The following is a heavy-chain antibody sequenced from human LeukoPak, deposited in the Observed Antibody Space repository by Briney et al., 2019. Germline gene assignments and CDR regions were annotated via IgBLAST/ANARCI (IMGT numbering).Heavy chain of an antibody. J-gene: IGHJ5*02. D-gene: IGHD3-9*01. V-gene: IGHV1-2*06. CDR3: AREGGDYDILTGYYNWFDP. Sequence: GASVKVSCKASGYTFTGYYMHWVRQAPGQGLEWMGRINPNSGGTNYAQKFQGRVTMTRDTSISTAYMELSRLRSDDTAAYYCAREGGDYDILTGYYNWFDPWGQGTLVTVSS. CDR1: GYTFTGYY. CDR2: INPNSGGT.